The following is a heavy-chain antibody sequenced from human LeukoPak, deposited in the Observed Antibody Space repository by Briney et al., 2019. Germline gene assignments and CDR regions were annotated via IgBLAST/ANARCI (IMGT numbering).Heavy chain of an antibody. CDR2: FDPEDGET. V-gene: IGHV1-24*01. J-gene: IGHJ5*02. D-gene: IGHD2-2*01. Sequence: ASVKVSCKVSGYTLTELSMHWVRQAPGKGLEWMGGFDPEDGETIYAQKFQGRVTMTEDTSTDTAYMELSSLRPEDTAVYYCATAIVVVPAANWFDPWGQGTLVTVSS. CDR1: GYTLTELS. CDR3: ATAIVVVPAANWFDP.